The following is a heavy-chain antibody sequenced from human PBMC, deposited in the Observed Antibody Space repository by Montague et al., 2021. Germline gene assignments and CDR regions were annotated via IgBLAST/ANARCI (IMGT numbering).Heavy chain of an antibody. V-gene: IGHV3-23*01. CDR2: ISGGGGSI. J-gene: IGHJ6*02. CDR3: VKDPRGGYYPPCTIDV. D-gene: IGHD1-26*01. Sequence: SLRLSCAASGFTFGTYAMSWVRQAPGKGLEWVSGISGGGGSIYYADSVKGRFTISRDNSKSTLYLQMSSLRAEDTAVYYCVKDPRGGYYPPCTIDVWGQGTPVTVSS. CDR1: GFTFGTYA.